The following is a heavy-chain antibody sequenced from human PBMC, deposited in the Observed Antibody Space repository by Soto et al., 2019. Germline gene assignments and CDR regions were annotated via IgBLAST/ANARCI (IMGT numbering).Heavy chain of an antibody. V-gene: IGHV1-69*01. Sequence: QVQLVQSGAEVKKPGSSVKVSCKASGGTFSSYSINWVRQAPGQGLEWMGGIIPIFGTANYAQKFQGRVTLTADESTSTAHMELSSLRYEDTAVYYCARPFQSWPGGWYFDLWGRGTLVPVSS. CDR1: GGTFSSYS. CDR3: ARPFQSWPGGWYFDL. J-gene: IGHJ2*01. D-gene: IGHD3-16*01. CDR2: IIPIFGTA.